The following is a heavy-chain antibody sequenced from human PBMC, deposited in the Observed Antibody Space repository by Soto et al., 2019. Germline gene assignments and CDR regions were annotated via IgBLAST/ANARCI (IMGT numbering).Heavy chain of an antibody. J-gene: IGHJ4*02. V-gene: IGHV3-20*03. D-gene: IGHD3-9*01. Sequence: INRNGGSTGYADSVKGRFTISRDNAKNSLVLQMNSLRAEDTALYYCARLGGTGYYSGSFYWGQGTLVTVSS. CDR3: ARLGGTGYYSGSFY. CDR2: INRNGGST.